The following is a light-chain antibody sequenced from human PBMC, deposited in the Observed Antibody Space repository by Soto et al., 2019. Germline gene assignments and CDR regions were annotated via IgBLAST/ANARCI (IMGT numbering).Light chain of an antibody. CDR3: SSYTISRTYV. CDR1: SSDVGAYNF. V-gene: IGLV2-14*03. Sequence: QSVLTQPASVSGSPGQSITISCTGTSSDVGAYNFVSWHQQHPGKAPKLIIYNVHDRPSGISYRFSGSKSGNTASLTISGLQGEDEADYYCSSYTISRTYVFGTGTKLTVL. J-gene: IGLJ1*01. CDR2: NVH.